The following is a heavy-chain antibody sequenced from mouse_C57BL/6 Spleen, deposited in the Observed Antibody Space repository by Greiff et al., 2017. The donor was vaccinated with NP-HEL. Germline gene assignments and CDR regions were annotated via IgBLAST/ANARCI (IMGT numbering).Heavy chain of an antibody. CDR1: GYTFTSYW. V-gene: IGHV1-55*01. D-gene: IGHD4-1*01. CDR2: IYPGSGST. Sequence: QVQLKQPGAELVKPGASVKMSCKASGYTFTSYWITWVKQRPGQGLEWIGDIYPGSGSTNYNEKFKSKATLTVDTSSSTAYMQLSSLTSEDSAVYYCARSGTLYYYAMDYWGQGTSVTVSS. J-gene: IGHJ4*01. CDR3: ARSGTLYYYAMDY.